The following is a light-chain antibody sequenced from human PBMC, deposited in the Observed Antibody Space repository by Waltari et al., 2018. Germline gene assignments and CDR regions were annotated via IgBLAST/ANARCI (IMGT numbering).Light chain of an antibody. Sequence: AIRITQSPSSLSASTGDRVTITCRASQGISSYLAWYQQKPGKAPKLLIYGASTLQSGVPSRFSGSGSGTDFTLTISCLQSEDFATYDCQQYHNYPFFGGGTRVEIK. CDR1: QGISSY. CDR3: QQYHNYPF. CDR2: GAS. J-gene: IGKJ4*01. V-gene: IGKV1-8*01.